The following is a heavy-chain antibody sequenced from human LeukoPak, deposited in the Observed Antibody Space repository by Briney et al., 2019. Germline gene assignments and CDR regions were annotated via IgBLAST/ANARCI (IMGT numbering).Heavy chain of an antibody. CDR1: GYTFTSYY. CDR2: INPSGGST. J-gene: IGHJ3*02. D-gene: IGHD2-2*01. V-gene: IGHV1-46*03. CDR3: AREGADCSSTSCFAFDI. Sequence: VKVSCKASGYTFTSYYMHWVRQAPGQGLEWMGIINPSGGSTSYAQKFQGRVTMTRDTSTSTVYMELSSLRSEDTAVYYCAREGADCSSTSCFAFDIWGQGTMVTVSS.